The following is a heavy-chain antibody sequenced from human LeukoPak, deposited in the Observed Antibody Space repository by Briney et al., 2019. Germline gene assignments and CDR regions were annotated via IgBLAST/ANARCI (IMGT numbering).Heavy chain of an antibody. CDR3: AKGAYDYIEMGYFDS. Sequence: PGGSLRLSCAASGITFSNFAMSWVRLAPGKGPEWVSLIIGSSGDTFYADSVKGRFTISRDNSKNRLYLQMNSLRAEDTALYYCAKGAYDYIEMGYFDSWGQGTLVTVSS. CDR2: IIGSSGDT. V-gene: IGHV3-23*01. CDR1: GITFSNFA. D-gene: IGHD5-12*01. J-gene: IGHJ4*02.